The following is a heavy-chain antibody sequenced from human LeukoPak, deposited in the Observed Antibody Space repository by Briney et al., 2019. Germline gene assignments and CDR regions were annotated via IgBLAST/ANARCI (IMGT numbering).Heavy chain of an antibody. CDR2: IYYSGST. Sequence: SETLSCTGTGSGGSISSYYWSWIRQRPGKGLEWIGDIYYSGSTNYNPSLKSRVTIAVDTSKNQFSLKLSPVTAADTAVYYCARRSGYYKTFDYWGQGTLVTVPS. D-gene: IGHD3-3*01. CDR1: GGSISSYY. J-gene: IGHJ4*02. V-gene: IGHV4-59*08. CDR3: ARRSGYYKTFDY.